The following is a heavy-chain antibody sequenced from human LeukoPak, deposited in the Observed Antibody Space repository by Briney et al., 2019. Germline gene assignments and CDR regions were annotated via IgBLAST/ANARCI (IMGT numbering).Heavy chain of an antibody. CDR3: ARAEGRSWLDY. Sequence: ASVKVSCKASGYTFTSYAMYWVRQAPGQRLEWMGWINAGNGNTKYSQKFQGRVTITRDTSASTAYMELRSLRSDDTAVYYCARAEGRSWLDYWGQGTLVTVSS. CDR2: INAGNGNT. J-gene: IGHJ4*02. CDR1: GYTFTSYA. D-gene: IGHD6-13*01. V-gene: IGHV1-3*01.